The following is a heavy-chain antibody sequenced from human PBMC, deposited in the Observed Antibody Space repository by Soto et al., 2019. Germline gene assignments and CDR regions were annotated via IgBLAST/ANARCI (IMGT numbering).Heavy chain of an antibody. CDR1: GGSISSYY. V-gene: IGHV4-59*01. Sequence: SETLSLTCTVSGGSISSYYWSWIRQPPGKGLEWIGYIYYSGSTNYNPSLKSRVTISVDTSKNQFSLKLSSVTAADTAVYYCASVGPEYYYDSSGYGGAFDIWGQGTMVTVSS. J-gene: IGHJ3*02. D-gene: IGHD3-22*01. CDR3: ASVGPEYYYDSSGYGGAFDI. CDR2: IYYSGST.